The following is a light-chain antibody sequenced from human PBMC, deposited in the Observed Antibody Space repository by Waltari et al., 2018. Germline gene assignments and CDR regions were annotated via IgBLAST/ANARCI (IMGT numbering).Light chain of an antibody. CDR2: HAS. V-gene: IGKV3-20*01. CDR1: QRVGKY. Sequence: EIVLTQSPGTLSLSPGERATLSCRASQRVGKYLAWYQQKPGQAPRLLLYHASNRATGIPDRFSGSGSGTDVSLTISRLEPEDVAIYFCQKYDSLPATFGQGTKVEIK. CDR3: QKYDSLPAT. J-gene: IGKJ1*01.